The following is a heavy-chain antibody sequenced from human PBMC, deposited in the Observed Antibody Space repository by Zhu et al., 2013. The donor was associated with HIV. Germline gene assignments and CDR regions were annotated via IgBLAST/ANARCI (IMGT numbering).Heavy chain of an antibody. Sequence: QVQLVQSGTEVKKSGASVKVSCKASGYTFSDYYMYWVRQAPGLGLEWMGWINLKTGGTNYAQKFKGRVSMTRDTSINTAYMELSRLRSDDTAVYYCARDKIGSSTTYYYYMDVWGKGTTVTVSS. CDR3: ARDKIGSSTTYYYYMDV. D-gene: IGHD2-2*01. CDR1: GYTFSDYY. V-gene: IGHV1-2*02. CDR2: INLKTGGT. J-gene: IGHJ6*03.